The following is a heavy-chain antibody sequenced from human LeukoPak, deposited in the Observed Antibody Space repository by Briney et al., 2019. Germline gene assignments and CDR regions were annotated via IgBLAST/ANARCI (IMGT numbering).Heavy chain of an antibody. D-gene: IGHD3-22*01. J-gene: IGHJ5*02. Sequence: GGSLRLSCVASGFISSPYWMAWIRQSPGQGLEFVANINSDGSDINYVDSVRGRFTISRDNAKNSLSLQMISLRAEDAAVYYCVRGSSFDGSRYYPDLWGQGTLVTVSS. V-gene: IGHV3-7*02. CDR2: INSDGSDI. CDR3: VRGSSFDGSRYYPDL. CDR1: GFISSPYW.